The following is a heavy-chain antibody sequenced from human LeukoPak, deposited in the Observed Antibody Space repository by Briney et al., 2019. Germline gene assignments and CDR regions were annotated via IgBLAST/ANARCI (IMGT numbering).Heavy chain of an antibody. J-gene: IGHJ3*02. CDR2: IKQDGSEK. CDR3: AREGGGYDFAFDI. D-gene: IGHD5-12*01. Sequence: PGGSLRLSCAASGFTFSSYWMSWVRQAPGKGLEWVANIKQDGSEKYYVDSVKGRFTISRDNAKNSLYLQMNSLRAEDTAVYYCAREGGGYDFAFDIWGQGTMVTVSS. V-gene: IGHV3-7*01. CDR1: GFTFSSYW.